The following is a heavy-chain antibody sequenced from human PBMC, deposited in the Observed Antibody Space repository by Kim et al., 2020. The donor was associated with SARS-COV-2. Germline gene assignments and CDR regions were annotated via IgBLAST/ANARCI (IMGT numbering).Heavy chain of an antibody. CDR3: ASLPSKLGTTSWDY. D-gene: IGHD1-1*01. J-gene: IGHJ4*02. Sequence: ASVKVSCKASGYTFTGYYMHWVRQAPGQGLEWMGRINPNSGGTNYAQKFQGRVTMTRDTSISTAYMELSRLRSDDTAVYYCASLPSKLGTTSWDYWGQGTLVTVSS. V-gene: IGHV1-2*06. CDR2: INPNSGGT. CDR1: GYTFTGYY.